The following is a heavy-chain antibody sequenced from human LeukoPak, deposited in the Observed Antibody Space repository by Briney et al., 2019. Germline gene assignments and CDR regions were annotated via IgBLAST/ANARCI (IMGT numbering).Heavy chain of an antibody. CDR3: ARDYGGHLDHYFHY. CDR2: INPNSGGT. Sequence: ASVKVSCKASGYTFTGYYMHWVRQAPGQGLGWMGWINPNSGGTNYAQKFQGRLTMTSHTSISTAYMELSRLRPDDTAVYYCARDYGGHLDHYFHYWGQGPLVTVSS. CDR1: GYTFTGYY. J-gene: IGHJ4*02. D-gene: IGHD4-17*01. V-gene: IGHV1-2*02.